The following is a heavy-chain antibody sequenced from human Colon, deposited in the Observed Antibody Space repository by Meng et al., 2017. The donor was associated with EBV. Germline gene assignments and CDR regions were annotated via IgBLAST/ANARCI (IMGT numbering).Heavy chain of an antibody. CDR2: INHSGSS. CDR1: GGSFSGIY. Sequence: QVQLQQWGAGLMKPSETLSLTCAVYGGSFSGIYWSWIRQPPGKGLEWIGEINHSGSSSYNPSLKSRVTISIDTSKNQVSLKLRSVTAADTAVYYCARGRIIEAAGTVWFAALSVWGQGTLVTVAS. CDR3: ARGRIIEAAGTVWFAALSV. V-gene: IGHV4-34*01. J-gene: IGHJ4*02. D-gene: IGHD6-13*01.